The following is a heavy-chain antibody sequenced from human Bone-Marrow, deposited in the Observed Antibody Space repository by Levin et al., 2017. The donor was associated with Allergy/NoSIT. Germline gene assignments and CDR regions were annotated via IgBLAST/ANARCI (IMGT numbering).Heavy chain of an antibody. D-gene: IGHD1/OR15-1a*01. V-gene: IGHV5-51*01. CDR1: GYNFNTYW. Sequence: GGSLRLSCTAFGYNFNTYWIGWVRQMPGKGLEWMGIIYPGDSDTRYTPSFQGQVTISADKSINTAYLQWSSLKASDTAMYFCARHREHESSWLPFDYWGQGALVTVSS. CDR2: IYPGDSDT. CDR3: ARHREHESSWLPFDY. J-gene: IGHJ4*02.